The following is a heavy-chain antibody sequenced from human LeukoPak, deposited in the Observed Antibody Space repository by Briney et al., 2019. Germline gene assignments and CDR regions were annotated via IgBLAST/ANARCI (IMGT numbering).Heavy chain of an antibody. CDR3: ARDLYGANYYGSGSCFDY. CDR2: ISAYNGNT. CDR1: GYTFTSYG. Sequence: GASVKVSCKASGYTFTSYGISWVRQAPGQGLEWMGWISAYNGNTNYAQKLQGRVTMTTDTSTSTAYMELRSLRFDDTAVYYCARDLYGANYYGSGSCFDYWGQGTLVTVSS. J-gene: IGHJ4*02. D-gene: IGHD3-10*01. V-gene: IGHV1-18*01.